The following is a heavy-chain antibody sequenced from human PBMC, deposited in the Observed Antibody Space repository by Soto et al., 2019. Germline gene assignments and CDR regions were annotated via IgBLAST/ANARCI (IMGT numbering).Heavy chain of an antibody. CDR1: GYTFTSYD. Sequence: QVQLVQSGAEVKKPGASVKVSCKASGYTFTSYDINWVRQATGQGLEWMGWMNPNSGKSGDAQKFQDRVTMTRNISISTAYMELSSLRSEDTAVYYCARTLYGDNVDYWGQGALVTVSS. V-gene: IGHV1-8*01. CDR3: ARTLYGDNVDY. D-gene: IGHD4-17*01. CDR2: MNPNSGKS. J-gene: IGHJ4*02.